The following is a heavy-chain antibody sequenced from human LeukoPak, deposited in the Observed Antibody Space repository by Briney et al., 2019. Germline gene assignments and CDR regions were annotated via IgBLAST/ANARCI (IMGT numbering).Heavy chain of an antibody. J-gene: IGHJ4*02. D-gene: IGHD4-17*01. CDR1: GGSINNYY. CDR2: IYYRGST. CDR3: ARGGDCGDIRYFDY. V-gene: IGHV4-59*01. Sequence: ETVSLTCTVSGGSINNYYWSWIRQPPGKGLEWIGYIYYRGSTNYNPSLKSRVTFSVDTSKNQLSLKLNSVTAADTAVYYCARGGDCGDIRYFDYGGQGGPRTVSS.